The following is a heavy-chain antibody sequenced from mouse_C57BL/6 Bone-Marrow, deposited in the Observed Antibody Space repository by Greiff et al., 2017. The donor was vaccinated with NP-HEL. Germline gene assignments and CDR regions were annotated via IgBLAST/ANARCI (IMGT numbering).Heavy chain of an antibody. D-gene: IGHD3-3*01. CDR3: ASQEGTLFAY. CDR1: GFSLTSYG. J-gene: IGHJ3*01. Sequence: VKVVESGPGLVQPSQSLSITCTVSGFSLTSYGVHWVRQSPGKGLEWLGVIWSGGSTDYNAAFISRLSISKDNSKSQVFFKMNSLQADDTAIYYCASQEGTLFAYWGQGTLVTVSA. CDR2: IWSGGST. V-gene: IGHV2-2*01.